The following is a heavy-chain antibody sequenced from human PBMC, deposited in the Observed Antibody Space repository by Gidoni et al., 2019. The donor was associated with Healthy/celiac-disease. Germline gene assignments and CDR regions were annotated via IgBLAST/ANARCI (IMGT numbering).Heavy chain of an antibody. Sequence: EVQLVESGGGLVKPGGSLRLSCAASGFTFSSYSMNWVRQAPGKGLEWVSSISSSSSYIYYADSVKGRFTISRDNAKNSLYLQMNSLRAEDTAVYYCASAPGRSGQTNDYWGQGTLVTVSS. J-gene: IGHJ4*02. CDR1: GFTFSSYS. V-gene: IGHV3-21*01. CDR3: ASAPGRSGQTNDY. D-gene: IGHD3-3*01. CDR2: ISSSSSYI.